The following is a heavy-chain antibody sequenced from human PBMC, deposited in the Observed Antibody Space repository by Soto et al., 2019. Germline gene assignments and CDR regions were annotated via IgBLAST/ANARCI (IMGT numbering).Heavy chain of an antibody. V-gene: IGHV3-30*04. CDR1: GFTFSRYA. CDR3: ARSRNSAVAASFDS. CDR2: ISRDGSNK. J-gene: IGHJ4*02. D-gene: IGHD3-10*01. Sequence: QVQVVESGGGVVQPGRSLRLSCAASGFTFSRYAIHWVRQAPGKGLEWVAVISRDGSNKYYVDSVKGRFTISRDNSMNTLYLQMNSLRDEDTAVYYCARSRNSAVAASFDSWGQGTLVTVSS.